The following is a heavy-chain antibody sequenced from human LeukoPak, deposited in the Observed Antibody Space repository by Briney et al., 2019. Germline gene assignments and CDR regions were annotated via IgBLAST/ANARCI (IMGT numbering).Heavy chain of an antibody. CDR1: GFTFSSYG. D-gene: IGHD3-10*01. Sequence: GGSLRLSCAASGFTFSSYGMHWIRQAPGKGLEWVAFIRYDGSNKYYADSVKGRFTISRDNSKNTLYLQMNSLRAEDAAVYYCARDLSGDDDYWGQGTLVTVSS. V-gene: IGHV3-30*02. CDR2: IRYDGSNK. J-gene: IGHJ4*02. CDR3: ARDLSGDDDY.